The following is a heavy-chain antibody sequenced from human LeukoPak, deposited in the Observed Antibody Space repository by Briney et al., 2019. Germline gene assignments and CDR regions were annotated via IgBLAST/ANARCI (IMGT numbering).Heavy chain of an antibody. CDR3: ARLGDGSGWLRAFDI. Sequence: ASETLSLTCTVSGGSISSYYWSWIRQPPGKGLEWIAYIYNSGNTNYNPSLKSRVTISLDTSKNQFSLKLRSMTAADTAVYYCARLGDGSGWLRAFDIWGQGTLVTVSS. CDR2: IYNSGNT. CDR1: GGSISSYY. D-gene: IGHD6-19*01. J-gene: IGHJ3*02. V-gene: IGHV4-59*08.